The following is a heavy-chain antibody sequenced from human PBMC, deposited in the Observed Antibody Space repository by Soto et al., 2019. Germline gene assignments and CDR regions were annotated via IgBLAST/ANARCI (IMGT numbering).Heavy chain of an antibody. CDR1: GFTVSTYG. Sequence: QVQLVESGGGVVQPGRSLRLSCAVSGFTVSTYGMHWVRQAPGKGLEWVAVISRDGGTKYYADSVKGRFTISRDNSRKELFLKMNSLKGDDLAVYYCTGEVASAYWGQGTLVTVSS. V-gene: IGHV3-30*03. CDR3: TGEVASAY. CDR2: ISRDGGTK. J-gene: IGHJ4*02. D-gene: IGHD7-27*01.